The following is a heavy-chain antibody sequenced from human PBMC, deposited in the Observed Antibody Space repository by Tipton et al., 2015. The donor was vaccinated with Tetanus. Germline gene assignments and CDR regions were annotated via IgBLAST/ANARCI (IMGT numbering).Heavy chain of an antibody. V-gene: IGHV4-4*07. CDR3: ARDERYGDYAY. CDR1: GDSIKSYY. J-gene: IGHJ4*02. D-gene: IGHD4-17*01. Sequence: TLSLTCVVSGDSIKSYYWSWIRQSAGKGLEWIGRIYKSGDVNYNPSLKSRLTLSVDTSKTRLSLKLTSVTAADTAVYYCARDERYGDYAYWGQGALVTVSS. CDR2: IYKSGDV.